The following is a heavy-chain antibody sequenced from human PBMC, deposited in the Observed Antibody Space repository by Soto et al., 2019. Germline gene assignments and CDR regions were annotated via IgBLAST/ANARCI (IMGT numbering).Heavy chain of an antibody. Sequence: GAAVKLSCKASVSTFSSYVISWVRPAPGQGLEWMGGIIPMYGSANYAQKLQGRVTITADESTSTAYMDLSSLRSDDTAVYYCATIIYRWFDAHFYVMYVCRQRSSVIVSS. J-gene: IGHJ6*01. D-gene: IGHD3-16*02. CDR1: VSTFSSYV. CDR3: ATIIYRWFDAHFYVMYV. CDR2: IIPMYGSA. V-gene: IGHV1-69*13.